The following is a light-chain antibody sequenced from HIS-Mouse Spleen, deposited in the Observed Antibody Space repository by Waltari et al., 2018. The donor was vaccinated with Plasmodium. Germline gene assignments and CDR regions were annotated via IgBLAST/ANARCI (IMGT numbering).Light chain of an antibody. V-gene: IGKV3-20*01. CDR1: QSVSSSY. Sequence: EIVLTQSPATLSLSLGERATLSCRASQSVSSSYLARYQQKPGQAPRLLIYGASCRATGIPDRCSGSGSGTDFTLTISRLEPEDFAVYYCQQYGSSPYTFGQGTKLEIK. J-gene: IGKJ2*01. CDR2: GAS. CDR3: QQYGSSPYT.